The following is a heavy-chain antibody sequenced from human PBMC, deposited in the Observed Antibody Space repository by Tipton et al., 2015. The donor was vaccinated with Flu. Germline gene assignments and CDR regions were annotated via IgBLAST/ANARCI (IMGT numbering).Heavy chain of an antibody. CDR1: SYPITTNFY. CDR2: IHDSGSA. D-gene: IGHD2/OR15-2a*01. Sequence: TLSLTCTVSSYPITTNFYWGWIRQSPGKRLEWMGHIHDSGSANYSPSLKSRVTMSVDSPKNQFSLRLTSVTAADTAVYYCARSGDFYLNWFGPWGQGTLVTVSS. CDR3: ARSGDFYLNWFGP. V-gene: IGHV4-59*07. J-gene: IGHJ5*02.